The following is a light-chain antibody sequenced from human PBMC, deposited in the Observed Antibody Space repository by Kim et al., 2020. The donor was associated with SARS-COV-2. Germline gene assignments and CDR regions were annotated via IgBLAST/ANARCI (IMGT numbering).Light chain of an antibody. V-gene: IGLV2-8*01. CDR3: YSYAGSNNFV. Sequence: QSALTQPPSASGSPGQSVTISCTGTSSDVGDYNYVSWFQQHPGKAPKLLIYEVFKRPSGVPDRFSGSKSGNTASLTVSRLQAEVEADYYCYSYAGSNNFVFGTGTKVTVL. CDR2: EVF. CDR1: SSDVGDYNY. J-gene: IGLJ1*01.